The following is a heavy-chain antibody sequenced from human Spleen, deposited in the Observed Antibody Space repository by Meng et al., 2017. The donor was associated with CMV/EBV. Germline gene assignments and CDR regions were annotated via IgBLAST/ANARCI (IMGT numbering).Heavy chain of an antibody. J-gene: IGHJ4*02. V-gene: IGHV3-53*01. D-gene: IGHD4-11*01. CDR1: GFSVSSSY. Sequence: GGSLRLSCAASGFSVSSSYMSWVRQAPGKGLEWISVIYGGGRTNYAESVEGRFIISRDNSKNVVYLQMNSLRAEDTAVYYCARDLMPTTTMGYWGQGTLVTVSS. CDR3: ARDLMPTTTMGY. CDR2: IYGGGRT.